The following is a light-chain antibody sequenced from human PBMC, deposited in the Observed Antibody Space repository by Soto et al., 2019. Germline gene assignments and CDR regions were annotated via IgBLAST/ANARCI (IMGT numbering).Light chain of an antibody. Sequence: EIVLTQSPGTLSLSPGERATLSCRASQSVSSSYLGWYQQKPGQAPRLLMYGASSRATGIPERFSGSGSGTDFTLTISSLQSEDFAVYLCQQYHYWPITFGQGTRLEIK. V-gene: IGKV3-20*01. CDR3: QQYHYWPIT. J-gene: IGKJ5*01. CDR1: QSVSSSY. CDR2: GAS.